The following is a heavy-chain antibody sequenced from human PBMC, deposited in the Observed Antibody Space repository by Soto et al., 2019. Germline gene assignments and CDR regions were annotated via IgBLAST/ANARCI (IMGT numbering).Heavy chain of an antibody. CDR1: GGSMSRGDYY. V-gene: IGHV4-30-4*01. CDR3: ARSYFWNGSYTDY. Sequence: SETLSLTCTVSGGSMSRGDYYWSWIRQPPGKGLEWIGFIYHTGNTYYNPSLKSRVTISVDTSKNQFSLKLSSVTAAGTAVYYCARSYFWNGSYTDYWGQRTLVTVSS. J-gene: IGHJ4*02. CDR2: IYHTGNT. D-gene: IGHD3-3*01.